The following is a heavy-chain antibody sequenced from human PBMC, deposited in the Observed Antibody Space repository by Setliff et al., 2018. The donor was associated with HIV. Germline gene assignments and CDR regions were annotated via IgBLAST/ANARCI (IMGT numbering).Heavy chain of an antibody. Sequence: PSETLSLPCTVSGGSISSNYYWSWIRQHPGKGLEWIAYIHYSGRTHFNPSLRSRATISVDTTNNQFSLKLSSVTAADTAVYYCARDAGTTVTTSFFQYWGQGTLVTVSS. CDR2: IHYSGRT. CDR3: ARDAGTTVTTSFFQY. V-gene: IGHV4-31*03. J-gene: IGHJ1*01. CDR1: GGSISSNYY. D-gene: IGHD4-17*01.